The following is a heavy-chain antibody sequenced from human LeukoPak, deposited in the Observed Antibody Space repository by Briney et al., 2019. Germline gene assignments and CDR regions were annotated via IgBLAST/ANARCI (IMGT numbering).Heavy chain of an antibody. V-gene: IGHV3-23*01. Sequence: QTGGSLRLSCAASGFTFSSYWMTWVRQAPGKGLEWVSGISGSGGSTDYADSVKGRFTISRDNSKNTLYLQMNSLRAEDTAAYYCAKRGAEVGATVAPGDYWGQGTLLTVSS. CDR1: GFTFSSYW. J-gene: IGHJ4*02. CDR2: ISGSGGST. CDR3: AKRGAEVGATVAPGDY. D-gene: IGHD1-26*01.